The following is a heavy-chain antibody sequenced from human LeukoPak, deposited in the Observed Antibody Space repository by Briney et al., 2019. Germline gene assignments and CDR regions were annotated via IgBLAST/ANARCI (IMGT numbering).Heavy chain of an antibody. CDR3: ARGPKYISATGPYYFDY. D-gene: IGHD6-13*01. Sequence: GGSLRLSCAASGFTFSSYSMNWVRQAPGKGLEWVSSISSGSSYIYYADSVKGRFTISRDNAKNSMYLQMYSLRAEDTAVYYCARGPKYISATGPYYFDYWGQGTPVTVSS. J-gene: IGHJ4*02. V-gene: IGHV3-21*01. CDR2: ISSGSSYI. CDR1: GFTFSSYS.